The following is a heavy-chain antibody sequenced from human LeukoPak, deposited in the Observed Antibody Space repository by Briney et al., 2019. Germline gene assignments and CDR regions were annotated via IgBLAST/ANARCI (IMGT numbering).Heavy chain of an antibody. CDR2: INHSGST. Sequence: SETLSLTCTVSGGSISNSKSYWAWIRQPPGKGLEWIGEINHSGSTNYNPSLKSRVTISVDTSKNQFSLKLSSVTAADTAVYYCARGGRGGNFDYWGQGTLVTVSS. CDR1: GGSISNSKSY. J-gene: IGHJ4*02. V-gene: IGHV4-39*07. CDR3: ARGGRGGNFDY. D-gene: IGHD3-10*01.